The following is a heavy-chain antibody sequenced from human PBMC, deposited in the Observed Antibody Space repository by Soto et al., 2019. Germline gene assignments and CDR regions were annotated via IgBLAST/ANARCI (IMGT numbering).Heavy chain of an antibody. J-gene: IGHJ6*02. CDR3: ASTLAVAGPYYYYYGMYV. CDR2: IIPIFGTA. V-gene: IGHV1-69*01. CDR1: GGTFSSYA. D-gene: IGHD6-19*01. Sequence: QVQLVQSGAEVKKPGSSVKVSCKASGGTFSSYAISWVRQAPGQGLEWMGGIIPIFGTANYAQKFQGRVTITADESTSTAYMELSSLRSEDTAVYYCASTLAVAGPYYYYYGMYVWGQGTTVTVSS.